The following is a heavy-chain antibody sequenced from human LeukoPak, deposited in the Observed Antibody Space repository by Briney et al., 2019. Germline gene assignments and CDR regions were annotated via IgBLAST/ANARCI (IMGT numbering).Heavy chain of an antibody. D-gene: IGHD1-7*01. CDR1: GYSFTIYW. Sequence: GESLKISCKGSGYSFTIYWIAGVRQMPGKGLEWMGIIYPGDSDTRYSPSFQGQVTISADKSISTAYLQWSSLKASDTAMYYCARLPLNYPRASPLGYWGQGTLVTVSS. CDR2: IYPGDSDT. J-gene: IGHJ4*02. V-gene: IGHV5-51*01. CDR3: ARLPLNYPRASPLGY.